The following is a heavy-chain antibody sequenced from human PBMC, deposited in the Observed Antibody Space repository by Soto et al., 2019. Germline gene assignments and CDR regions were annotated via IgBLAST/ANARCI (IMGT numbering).Heavy chain of an antibody. Sequence: QVQLVQSWAEVKKPGASVKVSCKASGYTFTSYYMHWVRQAPGQGLAWMGIINPSGGSTSYAQKFQGRVTMTRDTSTSTVYMELSSLRSEDTAVYYCESGGEAYYFDYWGQGTLVTVSS. CDR2: INPSGGST. CDR1: GYTFTSYY. D-gene: IGHD3-10*01. V-gene: IGHV1-46*01. CDR3: ESGGEAYYFDY. J-gene: IGHJ4*02.